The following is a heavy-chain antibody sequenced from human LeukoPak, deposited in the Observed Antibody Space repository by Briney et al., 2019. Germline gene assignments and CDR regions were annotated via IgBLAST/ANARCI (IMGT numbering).Heavy chain of an antibody. V-gene: IGHV4-34*01. CDR2: INHSGST. D-gene: IGHD6-19*01. CDR3: ARSSSGWYRGEVY. CDR1: GGSFSGYY. Sequence: SETLSLTCAVYGGSFSGYYWSWLRQPPGKGLEWIGEINHSGSTNYNPSLKSRVTISVDTSKNQFSLKLSSVTAADTAVYYCARSSSGWYRGEVYWGQGTLVTVSS. J-gene: IGHJ4*02.